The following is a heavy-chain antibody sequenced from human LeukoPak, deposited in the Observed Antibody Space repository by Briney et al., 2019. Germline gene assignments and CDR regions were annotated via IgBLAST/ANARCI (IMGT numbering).Heavy chain of an antibody. CDR3: ATAPILRGEGGEHYKYGMDI. CDR2: IYHNGTP. CDR1: VGSISSGNW. Sequence: PSETLSLTCGVSVGSISSGNWWSWVRQSPGKGLEWIGEIYHNGTPNYNPSLKSRVTISADTFKNHFSLKLTSVTAADTAVYYCATAPILRGEGGEHYKYGMDIWGQGTTVIVSS. D-gene: IGHD2-2*02. V-gene: IGHV4/OR15-8*01. J-gene: IGHJ6*02.